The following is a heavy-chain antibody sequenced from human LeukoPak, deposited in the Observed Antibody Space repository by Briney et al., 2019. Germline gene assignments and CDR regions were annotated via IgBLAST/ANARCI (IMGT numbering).Heavy chain of an antibody. Sequence: GGSLRLSCAASGFTFSSNWMSWVRQAPGKGLEWVANIKQDGSEKYHVDSVKGRFTISRDNAKNSLYLQMNSLRAEDTAVYYCAGDRTWYSNWGQGTLVTVSS. J-gene: IGHJ4*02. D-gene: IGHD2-15*01. CDR3: AGDRTWYSN. CDR1: GFTFSSNW. V-gene: IGHV3-7*01. CDR2: IKQDGSEK.